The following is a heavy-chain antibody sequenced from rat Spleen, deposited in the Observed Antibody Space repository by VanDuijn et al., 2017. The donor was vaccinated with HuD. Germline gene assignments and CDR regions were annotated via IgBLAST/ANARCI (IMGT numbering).Heavy chain of an antibody. CDR3: ASLNYGRDY. V-gene: IGHV5-25*01. Sequence: EVQLVESGGGLVQPGRSLKLSCVASGFTFSNYDMAWVRQAPTKGLEWVASISTSGGSTYYRDSVKGRFTVSRDNAKSTLYLQMASLRSEDTATYYCASLNYGRDYWGQGTLVTVSS. CDR2: ISTSGGST. CDR1: GFTFSNYD. J-gene: IGHJ3*01. D-gene: IGHD1-11*01.